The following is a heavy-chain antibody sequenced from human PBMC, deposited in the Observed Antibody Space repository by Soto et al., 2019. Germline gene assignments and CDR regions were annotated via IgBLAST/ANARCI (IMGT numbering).Heavy chain of an antibody. V-gene: IGHV1-69*12. Sequence: VQLVQSGAEVKKPGFSVKVSCKASGGTFGSYAISWVRQAPGQGLEWMGGIIPIFGTANYAQKFQGRVTITADESTSTAYMELSSLRSEDTAVYYCARHVPAAGYYYGMDVWGQGTTVTVSS. J-gene: IGHJ6*02. CDR2: IIPIFGTA. CDR3: ARHVPAAGYYYGMDV. CDR1: GGTFGSYA. D-gene: IGHD2-2*01.